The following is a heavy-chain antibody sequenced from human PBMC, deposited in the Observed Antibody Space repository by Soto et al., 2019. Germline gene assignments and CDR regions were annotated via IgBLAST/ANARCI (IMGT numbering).Heavy chain of an antibody. V-gene: IGHV3-21*01. Sequence: GGSLRLSCAASGFTFSSYSMNWVRQAPGKGLEWVSSISSSSSYIYYADSVKGRFTISRDNAKNSLYLQMNSLRAEDTAVYYSARTATITIFGVVTRDDAFDIWPQGTMVTVSS. CDR3: ARTATITIFGVVTRDDAFDI. D-gene: IGHD3-3*01. J-gene: IGHJ3*02. CDR2: ISSSSSYI. CDR1: GFTFSSYS.